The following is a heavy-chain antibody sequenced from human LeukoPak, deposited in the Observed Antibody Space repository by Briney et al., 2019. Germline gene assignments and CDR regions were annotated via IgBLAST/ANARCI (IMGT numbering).Heavy chain of an antibody. V-gene: IGHV4-38-2*02. D-gene: IGHD5-18*01. CDR3: AKDYLDGYSYGSHFDY. J-gene: IGHJ4*02. CDR2: IYHSGST. Sequence: PSETLSLTCTVSGYSISSGYYWGWIRQPPGKGLEWIGSIYHSGSTYYNPSLKSRFTISRDNAKNSLYLQMNSLRAEDTALYYCAKDYLDGYSYGSHFDYWGQGTLVTVSS. CDR1: GYSISSGYY.